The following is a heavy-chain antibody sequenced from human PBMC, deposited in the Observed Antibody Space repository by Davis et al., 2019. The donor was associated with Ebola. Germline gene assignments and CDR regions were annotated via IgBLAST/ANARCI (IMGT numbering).Heavy chain of an antibody. Sequence: SETLSLTCTVSGGSISSYYWSWHLPPPVKGPEWIGYIYYSGSTNYNPSLKSRVTISVDTSKNQFSLKLSSVTAADTAVYYCARAFGAQWGQGTLVTVSS. V-gene: IGHV4-59*01. D-gene: IGHD2/OR15-2a*01. CDR2: IYYSGST. J-gene: IGHJ4*02. CDR1: GGSISSYY. CDR3: ARAFGAQ.